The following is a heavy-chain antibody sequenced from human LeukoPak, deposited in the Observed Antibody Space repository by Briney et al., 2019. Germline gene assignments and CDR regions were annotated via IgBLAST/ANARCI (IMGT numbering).Heavy chain of an antibody. V-gene: IGHV4-39*01. J-gene: IGHJ3*02. D-gene: IGHD3-9*01. Sequence: SETLSLTCTVSGGSISSSSYYWGWIRQPPGKGLEWIGSIYYSGSTYYNPSLKSRVTISVDTSKNQFSLKLSSVTAADTAVYYCLQRHVLRYSDWLKLDAFDIWGQGTMVTVSS. CDR3: LQRHVLRYSDWLKLDAFDI. CDR2: IYYSGST. CDR1: GGSISSSSYY.